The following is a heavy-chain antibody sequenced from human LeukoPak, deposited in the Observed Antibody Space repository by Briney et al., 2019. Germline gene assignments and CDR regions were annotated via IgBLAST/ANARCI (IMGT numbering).Heavy chain of an antibody. CDR3: AKDTAAGTFGY. V-gene: IGHV3-30*18. D-gene: IGHD6-13*01. J-gene: IGHJ4*02. CDR2: ISYDGSNK. Sequence: GGSLRLSCAASGFTFSSYGMHWVRQAPGKGLEWVAVISYDGSNKYYADSVKGRFTISRDNSKNTLYLQMNSLRAEDTAVYYCAKDTAAGTFGYWGQGTLVTVSS. CDR1: GFTFSSYG.